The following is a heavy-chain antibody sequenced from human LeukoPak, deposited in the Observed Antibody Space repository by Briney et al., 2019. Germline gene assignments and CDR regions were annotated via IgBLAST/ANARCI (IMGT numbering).Heavy chain of an antibody. D-gene: IGHD4-17*01. CDR2: ISSSGSTI. CDR1: GFTFSSYE. J-gene: IGHJ3*02. Sequence: PGGSLRLSCAASGFTFSSYEMNWVRQAPGKGLEWISYISSSGSTIYYADSVKGRFTISRDNAKNSLYLQMNSLRAEDTAVYYCARTYYGDQLDAFDIWGQGTMVTVSS. CDR3: ARTYYGDQLDAFDI. V-gene: IGHV3-48*03.